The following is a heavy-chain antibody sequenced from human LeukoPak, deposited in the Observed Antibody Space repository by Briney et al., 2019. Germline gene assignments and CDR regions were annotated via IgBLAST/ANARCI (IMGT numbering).Heavy chain of an antibody. J-gene: IGHJ3*02. Sequence: SQTLSLTCTVSGGSISSGDYYWSWIRQPPGKGLEWIGYIYYSGSTYYNPSLKSRVTISVDTSKNQFSLKLSSVTAADTAVYYCARGSIVGAIADAFDIWGQGTMVTVSS. CDR3: ARGSIVGAIADAFDI. D-gene: IGHD1-26*01. CDR2: IYYSGST. CDR1: GGSISSGDYY. V-gene: IGHV4-30-4*08.